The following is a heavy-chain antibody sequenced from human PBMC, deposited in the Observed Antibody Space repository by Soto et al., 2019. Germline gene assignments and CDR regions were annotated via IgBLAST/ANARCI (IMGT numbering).Heavy chain of an antibody. J-gene: IGHJ4*02. CDR1: GGTFRSYT. V-gene: IGHV1-69*04. CDR2: IIPILGIA. D-gene: IGHD5-12*01. Sequence: SVKVSCKGSGGTFRSYTISWVRQAPGQGLEWMGRIIPILGIANYAQKFQGRVTITADKSTSTAYMELSSLRSEDTAVYYCARDLDSGYDTEEVNWGQGTLVTVSS. CDR3: ARDLDSGYDTEEVN.